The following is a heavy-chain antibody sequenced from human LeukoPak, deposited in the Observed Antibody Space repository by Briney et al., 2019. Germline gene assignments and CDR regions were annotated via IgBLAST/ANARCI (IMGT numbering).Heavy chain of an antibody. CDR1: GGSISSSSYY. CDR2: IYYSGST. D-gene: IGHD3-22*01. CDR3: ARQVIGVVITKYFQH. Sequence: SETLSLTCTVSGGSISSSSYYWGWIRQPPGKGLEWIGSIYYSGSTYYNPSLKSRVTISVDTSKNQFSLKLSSVTAADTAVYYCARQVIGVVITKYFQHWGQGTLVTVSS. V-gene: IGHV4-39*01. J-gene: IGHJ1*01.